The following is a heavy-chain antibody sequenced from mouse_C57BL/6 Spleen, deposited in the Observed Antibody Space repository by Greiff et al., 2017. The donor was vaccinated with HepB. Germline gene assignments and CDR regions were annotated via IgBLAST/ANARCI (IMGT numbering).Heavy chain of an antibody. J-gene: IGHJ2*01. CDR3: ARSGQLRLPCFDY. D-gene: IGHD3-2*02. CDR2: INPSSGYT. Sequence: VQLQQSGAELAKPGASVKLSCKASGYTFTSYWMHWVKQRPGQGLEWIGYINPSSGYTKYNQKFKDKATLTADKSSSTAYMQLSSLTYEDAAVYYCARSGQLRLPCFDYWGQGTTLTVSS. V-gene: IGHV1-7*01. CDR1: GYTFTSYW.